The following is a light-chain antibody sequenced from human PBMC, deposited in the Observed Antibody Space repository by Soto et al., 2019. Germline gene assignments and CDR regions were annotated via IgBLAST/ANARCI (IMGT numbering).Light chain of an antibody. V-gene: IGKV3-20*01. Sequence: EIVLTQSPGTLSLSPGESATLSCRASQSISMNLAWYQQKPGQAPRLLIYGASSRANGISDSFSGSGSGTDFTLTISRLEPEDFAVYYCQQYGSSGTFGQGTKVDI. CDR3: QQYGSSGT. CDR1: QSISMN. J-gene: IGKJ1*01. CDR2: GAS.